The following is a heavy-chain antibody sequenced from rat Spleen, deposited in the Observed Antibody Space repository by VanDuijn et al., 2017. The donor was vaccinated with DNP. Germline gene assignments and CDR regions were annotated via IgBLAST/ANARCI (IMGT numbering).Heavy chain of an antibody. Sequence: EVQLVESGGGLVQPGRSLKLSCAASGITFSNSGMHWIRQAPTKGLEWVATITTSGGATYYRDSVKGRFTVSRNNAKSSLYLQMDSLRSEDTATYYCARRKNYGLSYYFDYWGQGVMVTVSS. CDR2: ITTSGGAT. J-gene: IGHJ2*01. V-gene: IGHV5-19*01. D-gene: IGHD1-6*01. CDR1: GITFSNSG. CDR3: ARRKNYGLSYYFDY.